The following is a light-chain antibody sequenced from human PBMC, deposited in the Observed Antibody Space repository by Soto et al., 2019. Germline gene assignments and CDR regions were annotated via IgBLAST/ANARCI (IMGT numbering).Light chain of an antibody. CDR1: SSDVGGYNY. CDR2: DVS. Sequence: QSALTQPASVSGSPGQSITISCTGTSSDVGGYNYVSWYQQHPGKAHKLMIYDVSNRPSGVCNRFSGSKSGNTACLTISGLQAEDGADYYCSSYTSSSTRVFGTGTKLTVL. V-gene: IGLV2-14*01. J-gene: IGLJ1*01. CDR3: SSYTSSSTRV.